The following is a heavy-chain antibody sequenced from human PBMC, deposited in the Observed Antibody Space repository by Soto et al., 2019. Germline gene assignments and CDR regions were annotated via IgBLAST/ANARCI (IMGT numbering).Heavy chain of an antibody. CDR1: GGTFSSYA. V-gene: IGHV1-69*01. D-gene: IGHD2-2*02. CDR3: ARDRLYYCSSTSCYTGIFDY. J-gene: IGHJ4*02. Sequence: QVQLVQSGAEVKKPGSSVKVSCKASGGTFSSYAISWVRQAPGQGLEWMGGIIPIFGTANYAQKFQGRVTITEDESTSTAYMELSSLRSEDTAVYYCARDRLYYCSSTSCYTGIFDYWGQGTLVTVSS. CDR2: IIPIFGTA.